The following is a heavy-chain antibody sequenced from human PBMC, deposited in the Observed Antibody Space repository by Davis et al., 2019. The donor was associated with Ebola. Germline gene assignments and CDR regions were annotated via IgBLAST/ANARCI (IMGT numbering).Heavy chain of an antibody. V-gene: IGHV4-59*08. D-gene: IGHD2-15*01. CDR2: IYYRGST. CDR3: ARLLMVAGKFDY. Sequence: SETLSLTCTVSGGSVSNYYWSWIRQPPGKGLEWIGYIYYRGSTNYNPSLKSRVTISVDTSKNQFSLKLSSVTAADTAVYYCARLLMVAGKFDYWGQGTLVTVSS. CDR1: GGSVSNYY. J-gene: IGHJ4*02.